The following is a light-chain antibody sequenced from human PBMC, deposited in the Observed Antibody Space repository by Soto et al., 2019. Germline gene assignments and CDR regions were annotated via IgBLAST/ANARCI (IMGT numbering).Light chain of an antibody. Sequence: DVVMTQSPLSLPVTLGQPASISCRASRSLIYTDGNTYLNWFHQRPGQSPRRLFDKVSNRDSGVPDRFSGSGSGTDFTLKISRVEAEDVGLYYCMQGTHWPYTFGQGTKLEIK. CDR3: MQGTHWPYT. CDR2: KVS. V-gene: IGKV2-30*01. J-gene: IGKJ2*01. CDR1: RSLIYTDGNTY.